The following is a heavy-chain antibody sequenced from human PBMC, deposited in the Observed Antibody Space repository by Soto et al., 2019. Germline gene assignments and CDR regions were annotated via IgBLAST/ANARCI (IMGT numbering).Heavy chain of an antibody. CDR2: IYSGGNS. CDR1: GFTISSNY. Sequence: GGSLRLSCAASGFTISSNYMTWVRQAPGKGLEWVSVIYSGGNSYYTDSVMGRFTISRDNSKNTLYLQMNSLRAEDTAVYYCTGMTDYWGQGTLVTVSS. V-gene: IGHV3-53*01. J-gene: IGHJ4*02. CDR3: TGMTDY.